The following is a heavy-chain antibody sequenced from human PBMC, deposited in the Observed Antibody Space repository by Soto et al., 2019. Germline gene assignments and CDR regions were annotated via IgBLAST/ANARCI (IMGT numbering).Heavy chain of an antibody. CDR1: GFTFSSYG. Sequence: QVQLVESGGGVVQPGRSLRLSCVASGFTFSSYGMHWGRQAPGKGLEWVAVRWSEGSNKYYADSVKGRFTSSRDNYKNTLYLQMNSLRAEDTAVYYCAREGAPEYDSSGYYGQDYWGQGTLVTVSS. D-gene: IGHD3-22*01. CDR3: AREGAPEYDSSGYYGQDY. CDR2: RWSEGSNK. J-gene: IGHJ4*02. V-gene: IGHV3-33*01.